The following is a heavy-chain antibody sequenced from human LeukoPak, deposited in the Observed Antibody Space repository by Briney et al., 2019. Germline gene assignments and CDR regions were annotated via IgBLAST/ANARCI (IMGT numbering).Heavy chain of an antibody. CDR1: GCTFTSYG. Sequence: ASVKVSCKASGCTFTSYGISWVRQAPGQGLEWMGWISAYNGNTNYAQKLQGRVTMTTDTSTSTAYMELRSLRSDDTAVYYCAGRAVAGIGNDAFDIWGQGTMVTVSS. CDR3: AGRAVAGIGNDAFDI. CDR2: ISAYNGNT. V-gene: IGHV1-18*01. D-gene: IGHD6-19*01. J-gene: IGHJ3*02.